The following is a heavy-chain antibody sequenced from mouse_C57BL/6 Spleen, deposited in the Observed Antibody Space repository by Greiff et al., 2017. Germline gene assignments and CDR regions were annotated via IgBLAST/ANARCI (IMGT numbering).Heavy chain of an antibody. V-gene: IGHV5-6*01. CDR3: ARQGSQYYFDY. CDR2: IGSGGSYT. Sequence: EVKLVESGGDLVKPGGSLKLSCAASGFTFSSYGMSWVRQTPDKRLEWVATIGSGGSYTYYPDSVKGRFTLSRDNAKNTLYLQMSSLKSEDTAMYYCARQGSQYYFDYWGQGTTLTVSS. CDR1: GFTFSSYG. J-gene: IGHJ2*01.